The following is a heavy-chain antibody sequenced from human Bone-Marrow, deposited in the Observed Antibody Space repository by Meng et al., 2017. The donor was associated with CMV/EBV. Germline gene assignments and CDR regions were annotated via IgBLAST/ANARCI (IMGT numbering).Heavy chain of an antibody. Sequence: GGSLRLCCAASGFTFSSYEMNWVRQAPGKGLEWVSYISSSGSTIYYADSVKGRFTISRDNAKNSLYLQMNSLRAEDTAVYYCARGLRGRWAASAFDIWGQGTIVTFSS. V-gene: IGHV3-48*03. D-gene: IGHD4-23*01. CDR1: GFTFSSYE. J-gene: IGHJ3*02. CDR2: ISSSGSTI. CDR3: ARGLRGRWAASAFDI.